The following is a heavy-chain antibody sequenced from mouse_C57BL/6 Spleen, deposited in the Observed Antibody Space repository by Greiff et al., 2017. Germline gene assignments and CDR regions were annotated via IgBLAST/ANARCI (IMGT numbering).Heavy chain of an antibody. CDR3: ATPDSSGPFAY. D-gene: IGHD3-2*02. CDR1: GYTFTSYT. CDR2: INPSSGYT. J-gene: IGHJ3*01. Sequence: QVQLQQSGAELARPGASVKMSCKASGYTFTSYTMHWVKQRPGQGLEWIGYINPSSGYTKYNQKFKDKATLTADKSSSTAYMQLSSLTSEDSAVYYCATPDSSGPFAYWGQGTLAPVSA. V-gene: IGHV1-4*01.